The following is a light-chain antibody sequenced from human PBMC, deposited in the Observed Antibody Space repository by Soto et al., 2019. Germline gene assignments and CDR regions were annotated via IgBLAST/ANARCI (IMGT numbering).Light chain of an antibody. J-gene: IGKJ4*01. CDR3: QQANSPPLT. CDR2: TAS. Sequence: DIQMTQSPSTLSASLGDRVTITCRASQSISSWLSWYQQKPGKAPKLLIYTASTLQSGVPSRFSGSGSGTEFTLTITSLQPEDFATYYCQQANSPPLTFGGGTKVDI. CDR1: QSISSW. V-gene: IGKV1-12*01.